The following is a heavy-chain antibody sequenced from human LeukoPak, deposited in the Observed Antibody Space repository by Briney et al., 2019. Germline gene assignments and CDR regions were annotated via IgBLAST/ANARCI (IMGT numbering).Heavy chain of an antibody. CDR3: ASDSSSSDYYYYMDV. J-gene: IGHJ6*03. CDR2: ISSSGSTI. CDR1: GFTFSSYE. Sequence: GGSLRLSCAASGFTFSSYEMNWVRQAPGKGLEWVSYISSSGSTIYYADSVKGRFTISRDNAKNSLYLQMNSLRAEHTAVYYCASDSSSSDYYYYMDVWGKGTTVTVSS. V-gene: IGHV3-48*03. D-gene: IGHD6-6*01.